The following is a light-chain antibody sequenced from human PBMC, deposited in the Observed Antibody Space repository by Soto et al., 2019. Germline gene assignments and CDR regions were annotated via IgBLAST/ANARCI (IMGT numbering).Light chain of an antibody. CDR1: SSDVGGYNY. Sequence: QSALTQPASVSGSPGQSITISCTGTSSDVGGYNYVSWYQQHPGKAPKLRIYEVSNRPSGVSNRFSVSKSGNTASLTISGLQAEDEADYYCSSYTSSSTVVFGGGTQLTVL. V-gene: IGLV2-14*01. CDR3: SSYTSSSTVV. CDR2: EVS. J-gene: IGLJ2*01.